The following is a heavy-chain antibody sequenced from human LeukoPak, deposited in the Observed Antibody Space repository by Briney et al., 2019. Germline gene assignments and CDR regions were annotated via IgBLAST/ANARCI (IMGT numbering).Heavy chain of an antibody. D-gene: IGHD5-18*01. Sequence: PSETLSLTCTVSGGSISSYYWSWIRQPPGKGLEWIGYIYYSGSTNYNPSLKSRVTISVDTSKNQFSLKLSSVTAADTAVYYCARALDTAIGAFXYMDXXXKGXTVT. CDR2: IYYSGST. CDR1: GGSISSYY. CDR3: ARALDTAIGAFXYMDX. V-gene: IGHV4-59*01. J-gene: IGHJ6*03.